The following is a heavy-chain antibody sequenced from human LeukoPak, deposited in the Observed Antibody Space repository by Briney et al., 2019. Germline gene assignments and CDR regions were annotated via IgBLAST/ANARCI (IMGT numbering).Heavy chain of an antibody. J-gene: IGHJ4*02. CDR2: ISGGGAGT. CDR3: GRPVGQSGAPGY. CDR1: GFTFNNYV. D-gene: IGHD2-2*01. V-gene: IGHV3-23*01. Sequence: PGGSLRLPCAASGFTFNNYVMIWVRQAPGKGLQWVSSISGGGAGTYYADSVMGQFIISRDNYKIVLYLEMTSLRAEDTVVYYCGRPVGQSGAPGYWGQGTLVTVSS.